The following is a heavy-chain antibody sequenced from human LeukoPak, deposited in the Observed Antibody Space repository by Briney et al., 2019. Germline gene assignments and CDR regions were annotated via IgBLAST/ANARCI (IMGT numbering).Heavy chain of an antibody. CDR1: GYTFTGYY. J-gene: IGHJ4*02. Sequence: ASVKVSYKASGYTFTGYYMHWVRQAPGQGLEWMGWINPNSGGTNYAQKFQGRVTMTRDTSISTAYMELSRLRSDDTAVYYCARDATVTNALVYWGQGTMVTVSS. CDR2: INPNSGGT. D-gene: IGHD4-17*01. V-gene: IGHV1-2*02. CDR3: ARDATVTNALVY.